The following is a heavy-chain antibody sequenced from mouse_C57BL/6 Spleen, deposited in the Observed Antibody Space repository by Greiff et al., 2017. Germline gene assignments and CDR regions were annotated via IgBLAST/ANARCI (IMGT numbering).Heavy chain of an antibody. CDR3: ATSGGSSDYFDY. CDR2: IYPRSGNT. Sequence: QVQLKESGAELARPGASVKLSCKASGYTFTSYGISWVKQRTGQGLEWIGEIYPRSGNTYYNEKFKGKATLTADKSSSTAYMELRSLTSEDSAVYFCATSGGSSDYFDYWGQGTTLTVSS. V-gene: IGHV1-81*01. J-gene: IGHJ2*01. D-gene: IGHD1-1*01. CDR1: GYTFTSYG.